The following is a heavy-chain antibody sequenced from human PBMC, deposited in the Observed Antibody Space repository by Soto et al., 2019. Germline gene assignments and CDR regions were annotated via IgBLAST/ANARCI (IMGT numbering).Heavy chain of an antibody. D-gene: IGHD3-10*01. J-gene: IGHJ4*02. Sequence: GGSLRLSCAASGFTFSSYGMHWVRQAPGKGLEWVAVISYDGSNKYYADSVKGRFTISRDNSKNTLYLQMNSLRAEDTAVYYCAKSGPKGGFDYWGQGTLVTVSS. CDR1: GFTFSSYG. V-gene: IGHV3-30*18. CDR3: AKSGPKGGFDY. CDR2: ISYDGSNK.